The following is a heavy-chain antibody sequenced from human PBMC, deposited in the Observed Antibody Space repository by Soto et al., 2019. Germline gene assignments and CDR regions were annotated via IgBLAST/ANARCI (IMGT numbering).Heavy chain of an antibody. CDR3: ATVPPRFNPFSRYYYMDV. V-gene: IGHV1-24*01. Sequence: ASVKVSCKVSGYTLTELSMHWVRQAPGKGLEWMGGFDPEDGETIYAQKFQGRVTMTEDTSTDTAYMELSSLRSEDTAVYYCATVPPRFNPFSRYYYMDVWGKGTTVTVSS. CDR2: FDPEDGET. D-gene: IGHD3-3*01. J-gene: IGHJ6*03. CDR1: GYTLTELS.